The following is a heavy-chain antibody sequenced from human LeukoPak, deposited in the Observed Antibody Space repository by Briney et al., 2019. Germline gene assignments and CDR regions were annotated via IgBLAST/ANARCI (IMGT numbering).Heavy chain of an antibody. V-gene: IGHV3-74*01. J-gene: IGHJ4*02. CDR2: INSDGSST. CDR1: GFTFSSYW. CDR3: VVVPAAMFATAPDY. Sequence: TGGSLRLSCAASGFTFSSYWMHWVRQAPGKGLVWVSRINSDGSSTSYADSVKGRFTISRDNAKNTLYLQMNSLRAEDTAVYYCVVVPAAMFATAPDYWGQGTLVTVSS. D-gene: IGHD2-2*01.